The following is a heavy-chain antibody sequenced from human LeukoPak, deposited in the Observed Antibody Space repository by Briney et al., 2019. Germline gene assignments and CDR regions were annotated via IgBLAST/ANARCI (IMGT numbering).Heavy chain of an antibody. CDR3: ARGLTGEVATESVY. CDR1: GGTFSSYA. D-gene: IGHD5-12*01. Sequence: EASVKVSCKASGGTFSSYAISWVRQAPGQGLEWMGGIIPILGTANYAQKFQGRVTITADESTSTAYMELSSLRSEDTAVYYCARGLTGEVATESVYWGQGTLVTVSS. J-gene: IGHJ4*02. V-gene: IGHV1-69*13. CDR2: IIPILGTA.